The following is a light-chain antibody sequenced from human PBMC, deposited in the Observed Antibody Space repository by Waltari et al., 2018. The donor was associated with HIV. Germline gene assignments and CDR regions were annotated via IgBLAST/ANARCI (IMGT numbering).Light chain of an antibody. V-gene: IGLV2-14*01. CDR2: EVS. J-gene: IGLJ1*01. Sequence: QSALTQPASVSGSPGQSITISCTGTSSDVGGYNYVSWYQQHPGKDPKFMIYEVSNRPSGVSIRFSGSKSGNTASLTISRLQTEDEADYYCSSYTTSSTGVFGTGTKVTVL. CDR1: SSDVGGYNY. CDR3: SSYTTSSTGV.